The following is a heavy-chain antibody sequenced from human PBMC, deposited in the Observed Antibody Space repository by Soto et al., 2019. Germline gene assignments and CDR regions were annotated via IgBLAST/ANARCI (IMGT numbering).Heavy chain of an antibody. V-gene: IGHV1-18*01. CDR1: GYSFTSYG. D-gene: IGHD6-19*01. CDR3: ARSTMSGWLGPFDY. J-gene: IGHJ4*02. Sequence: GASVKVSCEASGYSFTSYGISWVRQAPGQGLEWMGWISAYNGNTNYAQKLQGRVTMTTDTSTSTAYMELRSLRSDDTAVYYCARSTMSGWLGPFDYWGQGTLVTVSS. CDR2: ISAYNGNT.